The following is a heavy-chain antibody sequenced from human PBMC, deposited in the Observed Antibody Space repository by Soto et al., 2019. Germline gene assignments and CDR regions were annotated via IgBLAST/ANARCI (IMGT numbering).Heavy chain of an antibody. Sequence: PGGSLRLSCAASGFTFSSYGMHWVRQAPGKWLEWVAVISYYGSNKYYADSVKGRFTISRDNSKNTLYLQMNSLRAEDTAVYYCAKGGQLHYHYYYSGMDVWGQGTTVTVSS. V-gene: IGHV3-30*18. CDR1: GFTFSSYG. CDR2: ISYYGSNK. D-gene: IGHD1-1*01. CDR3: AKGGQLHYHYYYSGMDV. J-gene: IGHJ6*02.